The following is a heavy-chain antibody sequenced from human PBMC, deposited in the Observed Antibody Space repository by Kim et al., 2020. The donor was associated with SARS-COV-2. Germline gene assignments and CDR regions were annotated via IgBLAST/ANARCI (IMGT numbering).Heavy chain of an antibody. Sequence: SETLSLTCSVSGVSISNHYGRSFRHPSREKLLWWLGDNYHGRSTNYTSSVKGRITISVDNAKNQFYLQLSSLTAEDTAMYYCACVGYLGAHYF. CDR1: GVSISNHYG. CDR2: NYHGRST. J-gene: IGHJ2*01. V-gene: IGHV4-4*02. D-gene: IGHD6-13*01. CDR3: ACVGYLGAHYF.